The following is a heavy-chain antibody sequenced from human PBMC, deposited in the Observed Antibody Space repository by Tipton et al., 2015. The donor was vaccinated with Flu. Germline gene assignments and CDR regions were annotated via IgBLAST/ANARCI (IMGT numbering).Heavy chain of an antibody. CDR3: ARETYYYGVDV. Sequence: TLSLTCAVSGYSISSGYYWGWIRQPPGKGLEWIGSTYHSGSTYYNPSLKSRVTISVDTSKNQLSLKLSSVTAADTAVYYCARETYYYGVDVWGQGTTVTVPS. J-gene: IGHJ6*02. CDR1: GYSISSGYY. V-gene: IGHV4-38-2*01. CDR2: TYHSGST.